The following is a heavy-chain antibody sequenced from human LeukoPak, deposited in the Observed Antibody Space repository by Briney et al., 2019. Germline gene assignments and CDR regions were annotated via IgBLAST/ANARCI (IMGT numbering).Heavy chain of an antibody. Sequence: PGGSLRLSCAASGFTFSSYAMHWVRQAPGKGLEYVSAISSNGGSTYYANSVKGRFTISRDNAQNSLYLQMNSLRVEDTAVYYCARDYIGGWNDYWGQGALVTVSS. CDR1: GFTFSSYA. CDR2: ISSNGGST. D-gene: IGHD3-16*01. J-gene: IGHJ4*02. CDR3: ARDYIGGWNDY. V-gene: IGHV3-64*01.